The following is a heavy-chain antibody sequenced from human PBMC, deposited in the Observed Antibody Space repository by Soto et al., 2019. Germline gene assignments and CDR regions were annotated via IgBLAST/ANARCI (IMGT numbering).Heavy chain of an antibody. CDR3: AKATATSGGAFEI. D-gene: IGHD1-1*01. CDR1: GFICSSYD. Sequence: LRLSCAVSGFICSSYDMSWVRQAPGKGLEWVSTILVGGSPHYEDSVKGRFTISRDTSKNTVYLQMNSLTAGDTAVYYCAKATATSGGAFEIYGQGAMVTVTS. V-gene: IGHV3-23*01. CDR2: ILVGGSP. J-gene: IGHJ3*02.